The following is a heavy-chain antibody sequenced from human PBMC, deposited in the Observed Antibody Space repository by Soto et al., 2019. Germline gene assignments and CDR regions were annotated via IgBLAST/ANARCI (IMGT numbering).Heavy chain of an antibody. D-gene: IGHD2-2*01. CDR3: ARGWKVSTSYNYYGMDF. J-gene: IGHJ6*02. CDR2: IYYSGST. CDR1: GGSISSDY. V-gene: IGHV4-59*01. Sequence: SETLSLTCTVSGGSISSDYWCWIRLPPGKGLELIGYIYYSGSTNYNPSLKSRVTIPVDTCKNQFSLKLSSVTAADTAVYYCARGWKVSTSYNYYGMDFWAQGTAVTVSS.